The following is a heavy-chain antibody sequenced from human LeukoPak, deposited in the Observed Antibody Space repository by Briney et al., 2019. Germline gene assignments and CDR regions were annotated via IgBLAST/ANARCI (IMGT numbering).Heavy chain of an antibody. V-gene: IGHV4-59*01. CDR1: GGSISSYY. J-gene: IGHJ5*02. Sequence: SETLSLTCTVSGGSISSYYWSWIRQPPGKGLEWIGYIYYSGSTNYNPSLKSRVTISVDTSKNQFSLKLSSVTAADTAVYYCAGKKLYCGGDCFFDPWGQGTLVTVSS. CDR2: IYYSGST. D-gene: IGHD2-21*02. CDR3: AGKKLYCGGDCFFDP.